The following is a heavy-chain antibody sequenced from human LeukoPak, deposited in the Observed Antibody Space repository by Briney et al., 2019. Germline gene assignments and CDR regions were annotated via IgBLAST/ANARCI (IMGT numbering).Heavy chain of an antibody. Sequence: PSETLSLTCAVYGGSFSGYYWSLIRQPPGKGLEWIGDINHSGSTNYNPSLKSRVTISVDTSKNQFSLKLSSVTAADTAVYYCARRAARKTAARYYMDVWGKGTTVTVSS. CDR1: GGSFSGYY. V-gene: IGHV4-34*01. CDR2: INHSGST. J-gene: IGHJ6*03. D-gene: IGHD1-14*01. CDR3: ARRAARKTAARYYMDV.